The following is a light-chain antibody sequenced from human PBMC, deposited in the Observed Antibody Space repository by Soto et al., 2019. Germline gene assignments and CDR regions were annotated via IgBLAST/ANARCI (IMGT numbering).Light chain of an antibody. CDR1: SSDVGGYNY. V-gene: IGLV2-14*01. J-gene: IGLJ1*01. CDR3: SSYTSSSTYV. CDR2: DVS. Sequence: QSALTQPASVSGSPGQSIAISCTGTSSDVGGYNYVSWYQQHPGKAPKLMVYDVSNRPSGVSNRFSGSKSGNTASLTISGLQAEDEADYYCSSYTSSSTYVFGTGTK.